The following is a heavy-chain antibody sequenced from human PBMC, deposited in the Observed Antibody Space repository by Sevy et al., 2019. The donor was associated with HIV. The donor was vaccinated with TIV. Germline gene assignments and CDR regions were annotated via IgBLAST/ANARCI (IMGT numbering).Heavy chain of an antibody. CDR3: AKSEWGNIGFCTRSSCYPFDY. Sequence: GGSLRLSCAASGFTFTSYAMSWVRQAPGKGLEWVSTISGSHGTRYYADSVKGRFTISRDNSKNTLYLQMSSLRAEDTAVYYCAKSEWGNIGFCTRSSCYPFDYWGQGTLVTVSS. V-gene: IGHV3-23*01. CDR1: GFTFTSYA. D-gene: IGHD2-2*01. J-gene: IGHJ4*02. CDR2: ISGSHGTR.